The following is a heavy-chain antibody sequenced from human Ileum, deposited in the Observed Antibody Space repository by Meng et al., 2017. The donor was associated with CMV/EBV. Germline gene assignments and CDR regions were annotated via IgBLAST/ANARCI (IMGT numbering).Heavy chain of an antibody. D-gene: IGHD3/OR15-3a*01. CDR3: AKGMAWYVDY. Sequence: GGSLRLSCAASGFTFSSYAMHWVRQAPGKGLEWVAVISYDGSNKYYADSVKGRFTISRDNSKNTLYLQMDSLTAEDTAVYYCAKGMAWYVDYWGQGMLVTVSS. CDR2: ISYDGSNK. J-gene: IGHJ4*02. CDR1: GFTFSSYA. V-gene: IGHV3-30-3*01.